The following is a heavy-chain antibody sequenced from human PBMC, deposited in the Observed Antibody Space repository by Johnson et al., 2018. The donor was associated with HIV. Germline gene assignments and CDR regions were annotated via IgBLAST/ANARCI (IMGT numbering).Heavy chain of an antibody. J-gene: IGHJ3*02. CDR3: ARPGPTVTDDGFDI. D-gene: IGHD4-17*01. V-gene: IGHV3-30-3*01. CDR2: ISYDGSNK. Sequence: QVQLVESGGGVVQPGRSLRLSCAASGFTFRNYAIHWVRQAPGQGLEWVAVISYDGSNKYYADSVKGRFTISRDNSKNTLYLQMNSLRNEDTAVYYCARPGPTVTDDGFDIWGQGTMVTVSS. CDR1: GFTFRNYA.